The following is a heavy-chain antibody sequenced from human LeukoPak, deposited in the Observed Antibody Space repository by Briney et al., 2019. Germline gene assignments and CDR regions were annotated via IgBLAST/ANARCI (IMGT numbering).Heavy chain of an antibody. Sequence: GPVKVSCKASGYTFTGYYMHWVRQAPGQGLEWMGWINPNSGGTNYAQKFQGRVTMTRDTSISTAYMELSRLRSGDTAVYYCARSPFSGSYYSYYFDYWGQGTLVTVSS. CDR1: GYTFTGYY. CDR2: INPNSGGT. CDR3: ARSPFSGSYYSYYFDY. J-gene: IGHJ4*02. D-gene: IGHD1-26*01. V-gene: IGHV1-2*02.